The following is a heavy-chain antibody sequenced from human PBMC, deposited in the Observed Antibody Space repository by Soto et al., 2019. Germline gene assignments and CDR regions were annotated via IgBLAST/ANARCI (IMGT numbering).Heavy chain of an antibody. CDR1: GYTFSSYA. J-gene: IGHJ4*02. CDR2: ISAYSGNT. CDR3: ARALPPPDS. V-gene: IGHV1-18*01. Sequence: QVQLVQSGAEVKKPGASVKVSCKASGYTFSSYAISWVRQAPGQGLEWMGWISAYSGNTKYAQKLQGRVTMTTDTSTSTAYRALRSLRSDDTAEYYCARALPPPDSWGPGTLVTV.